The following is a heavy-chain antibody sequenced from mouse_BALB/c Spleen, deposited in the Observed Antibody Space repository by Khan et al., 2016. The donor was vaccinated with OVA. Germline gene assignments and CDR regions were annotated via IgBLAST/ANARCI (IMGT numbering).Heavy chain of an antibody. V-gene: IGHV9-1*02. CDR1: GYTFTNYG. J-gene: IGHJ4*01. CDR2: INTYSGEQ. Sequence: QIQLVQSGPELKKPGETVKISCKASGYTFTNYGMNWVKQAPGKGLKWMGWINTYSGEQTYADDFTGRFAFSLETFASTASLQINNLKSEDMATYVWARGEKLRYSYVAMDYWGQGTAVTVSS. CDR3: ARGEKLRYSYVAMDY. D-gene: IGHD1-1*01.